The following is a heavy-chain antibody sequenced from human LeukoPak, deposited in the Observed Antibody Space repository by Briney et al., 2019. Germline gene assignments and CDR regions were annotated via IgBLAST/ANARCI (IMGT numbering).Heavy chain of an antibody. J-gene: IGHJ5*02. CDR2: IYTSGST. V-gene: IGHV4-4*09. D-gene: IGHD2-21*02. CDR3: ARESTGMTFDP. Sequence: SETLSLTCTVSGGSISSYYWSWIRQPPGKGLEWIGYIYTSGSTNYNPSLKSRVTISVDTSKNQFSLKLSSVTAADTAVYYCARESTGMTFDPWGQGTLVTVSS. CDR1: GGSISSYY.